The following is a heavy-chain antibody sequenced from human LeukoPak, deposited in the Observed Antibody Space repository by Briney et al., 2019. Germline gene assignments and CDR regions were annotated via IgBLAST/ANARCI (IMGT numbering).Heavy chain of an antibody. CDR2: ISYDGSNK. J-gene: IGHJ3*02. D-gene: IGHD3-22*01. CDR1: GFTFSSYA. V-gene: IGHV3-30-3*01. CDR3: AKDISFFHYYDSSVGAFDI. Sequence: GGSLRLSCAAFGFTFSSYAMHWVRQAPGKGLEWVAVISYDGSNKYYADSVKGRFTISRDNSKNTLYLQMNSLRAEDTAVYYCAKDISFFHYYDSSVGAFDIWGQGTMVTVSS.